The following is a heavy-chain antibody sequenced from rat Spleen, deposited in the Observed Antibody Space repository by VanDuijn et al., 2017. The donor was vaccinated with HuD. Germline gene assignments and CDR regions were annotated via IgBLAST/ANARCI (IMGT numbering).Heavy chain of an antibody. V-gene: IGHV2-30*01. CDR1: GFSLTSYN. CDR3: VRSEGIIRGQFAY. CDR2: MWSGGGT. D-gene: IGHD4-3*01. J-gene: IGHJ3*01. Sequence: QVQLKESGPGLVQPSQTLSLTCTVSGFSLTSYNVHWVRQPTGKGLEWMGVMWSGGGTDYNSTLKSRLSISRDTSKSQVLLKMNSLQTEDTAMYFCVRSEGIIRGQFAYWGQGTLVTVSS.